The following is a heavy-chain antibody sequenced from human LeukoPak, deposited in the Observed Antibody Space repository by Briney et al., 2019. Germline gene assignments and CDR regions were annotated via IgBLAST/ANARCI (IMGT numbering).Heavy chain of an antibody. D-gene: IGHD1/OR15-1a*01. Sequence: PSQTLSPTCTVSGASITSGIYYWTWIRHHPGKGLEWIGYIYSSGYTHYNPSVRSRVIMSMDTSKNQFSLSVTSVTAADTAVYYCARSRGTIYRADVFDIWGQGTVVTVSS. CDR3: ARSRGTIYRADVFDI. CDR1: GASITSGIYY. CDR2: IYSSGYT. J-gene: IGHJ3*02. V-gene: IGHV4-31*03.